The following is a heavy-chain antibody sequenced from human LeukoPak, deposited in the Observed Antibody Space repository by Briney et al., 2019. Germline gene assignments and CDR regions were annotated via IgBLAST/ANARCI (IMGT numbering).Heavy chain of an antibody. V-gene: IGHV1-69*04. J-gene: IGHJ4*02. CDR2: IIPILGIA. CDR1: GGTLSSYA. D-gene: IGHD6-6*01. CDR3: ARDHGAAPADY. Sequence: ASVKVSCKASGGTLSSYAISWLRQAPGQGLEWMGRIIPILGIANYAQKFQGRDTITADKSTSTAYMELSSLRSEDTAVYYCARDHGAAPADYWGQGTLVTVSS.